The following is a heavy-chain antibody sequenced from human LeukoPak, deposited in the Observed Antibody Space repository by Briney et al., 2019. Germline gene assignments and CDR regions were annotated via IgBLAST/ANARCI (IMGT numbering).Heavy chain of an antibody. D-gene: IGHD7-27*01. V-gene: IGHV3-30*02. CDR2: IRYDGSNK. CDR1: GFTFSSYG. CDR3: ARGNWAEDGYFDY. Sequence: GGSLRLSCAASGFTFSSYGMHWVRQAPGKGLEWVAFIRYDGSNKYYADSVKGRFTISRDNSKNTLYLQMNSLRAEDTAVYYCARGNWAEDGYFDYWGQGTLVTVSS. J-gene: IGHJ4*02.